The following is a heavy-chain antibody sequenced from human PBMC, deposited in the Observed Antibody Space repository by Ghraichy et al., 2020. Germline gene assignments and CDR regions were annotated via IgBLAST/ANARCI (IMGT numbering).Heavy chain of an antibody. CDR3: ARDLGYSSGWPHYYYGMDV. J-gene: IGHJ6*02. CDR2: ISAYNGNT. D-gene: IGHD6-19*01. Sequence: ASVKVSCKASGYTFTSYGISWVRQAPGQGLEWMGWISAYNGNTNYAQKLQGRVTMTTDTSTSTAYMELRSLRSDDTAVYYCARDLGYSSGWPHYYYGMDVWGQGTTVTVSS. V-gene: IGHV1-18*01. CDR1: GYTFTSYG.